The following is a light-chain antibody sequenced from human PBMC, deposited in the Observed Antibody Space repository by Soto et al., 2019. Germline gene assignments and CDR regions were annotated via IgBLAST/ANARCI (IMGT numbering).Light chain of an antibody. J-gene: IGKJ1*01. CDR1: QSISSW. CDR3: QQYKNGWT. V-gene: IGKV1-5*01. CDR2: DAS. Sequence: DIHMTQSPSTLSASVGDRVTITCRASQSISSWLAWYQQKPGKAPKLLIYDASSLESGVPSRFSGSGSGTEFTLTISSLQSEDFAVYYCQQYKNGWTFGQGTKVDIK.